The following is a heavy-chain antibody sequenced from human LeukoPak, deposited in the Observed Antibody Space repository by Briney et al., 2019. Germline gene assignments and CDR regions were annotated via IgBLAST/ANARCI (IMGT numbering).Heavy chain of an antibody. D-gene: IGHD1-26*01. Sequence: SETLSLTCTVSGGSISSYYWSWIRQPPGKGLEWIGYIYYSGSTNYNPSLKSRVTISVDTSKNQFSLKLSSVTAADTAVYYCARDVYSGSSIFDYWGQGTLVIVSS. CDR2: IYYSGST. CDR3: ARDVYSGSSIFDY. V-gene: IGHV4-59*01. CDR1: GGSISSYY. J-gene: IGHJ4*02.